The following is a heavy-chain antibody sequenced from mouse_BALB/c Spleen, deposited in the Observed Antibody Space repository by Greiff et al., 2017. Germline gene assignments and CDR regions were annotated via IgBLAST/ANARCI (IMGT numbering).Heavy chain of an antibody. V-gene: IGHV5-17*02. CDR2: ISSGSSTI. J-gene: IGHJ2*01. Sequence: EVNVVESGGGLVQPGGSRKLSCAASGFTFSSFGMHWVRQAPEKGLEWVAYISSGSSTIYYADTVKGRFTISRDNPKNTLFLQMTSLRSEDTAMYYCARSEYGNPYYFDYWGQGTTLTVSS. D-gene: IGHD2-10*02. CDR3: ARSEYGNPYYFDY. CDR1: GFTFSSFG.